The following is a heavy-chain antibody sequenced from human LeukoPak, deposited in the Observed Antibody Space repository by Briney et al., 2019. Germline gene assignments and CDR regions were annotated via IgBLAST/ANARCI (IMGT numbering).Heavy chain of an antibody. V-gene: IGHV4-34*01. CDR3: ARGFRGGYDS. D-gene: IGHD5-12*01. J-gene: IGHJ5*02. CDR2: INHSGST. CDR1: GGSFSGYY. Sequence: SETLSLTCAVYGGSFSGYYWSWIRQPPGKGLEWIGEINHSGSTNYNPSLKSRVTISVDTSRNQFSLKLSSVTAADTAVYYCARGFRGGYDSWGQGTLVTVSS.